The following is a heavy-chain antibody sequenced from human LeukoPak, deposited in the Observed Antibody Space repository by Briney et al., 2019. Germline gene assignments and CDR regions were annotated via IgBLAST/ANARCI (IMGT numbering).Heavy chain of an antibody. CDR1: GFTFDDYG. V-gene: IGHV3-20*04. D-gene: IGHD6-13*01. CDR2: INWNGGST. J-gene: IGHJ4*02. CDR3: ARGDSSSWWGYFDY. Sequence: GGSLRLSCAASGFTFDDYGMSWVRQAPGKGLEWVSGINWNGGSTGYADSVKGRFTISRDNAKNSLYLQMNSLRAEDTALYYCARGDSSSWWGYFDYWGQGTLVTVSS.